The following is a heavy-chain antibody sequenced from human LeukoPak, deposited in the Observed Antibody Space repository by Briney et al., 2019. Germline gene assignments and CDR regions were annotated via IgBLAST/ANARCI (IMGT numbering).Heavy chain of an antibody. Sequence: GGSLRLSCAASGFTFSSYWMSWVRQAPGKGLEWVANIKQDGSEKYYVDSVKGRFTISRDNAKNSLYLQMNSLRAEDTAVYYCARDGNVLRYFDWFSGHYMDVWGKGTTVTISS. V-gene: IGHV3-7*01. CDR2: IKQDGSEK. D-gene: IGHD3-9*01. CDR3: ARDGNVLRYFDWFSGHYMDV. J-gene: IGHJ6*03. CDR1: GFTFSSYW.